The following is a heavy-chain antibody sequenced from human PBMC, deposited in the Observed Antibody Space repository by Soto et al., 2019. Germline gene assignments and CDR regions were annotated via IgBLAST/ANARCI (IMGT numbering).Heavy chain of an antibody. J-gene: IGHJ5*02. CDR3: GVKGGSEREYNWFDP. D-gene: IGHD3-10*01. CDR2: INHSGST. V-gene: IGHV4-34*01. CDR1: GGSFSGYY. Sequence: QVQLQQWGAGLLKPSETLSLTCAVYGGSFSGYYWSWIRQPPGKGLEWIGEINHSGSTNYNPSLKRRVTIAVNTYKNHSPLKRSSVAAAATALYYGGVKGGSEREYNWFDPWGQGTLVTGSS.